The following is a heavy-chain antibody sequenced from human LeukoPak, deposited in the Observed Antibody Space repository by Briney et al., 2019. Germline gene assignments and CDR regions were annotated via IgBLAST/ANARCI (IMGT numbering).Heavy chain of an antibody. CDR3: AKQAKHGTFYYFDY. J-gene: IGHJ4*02. CDR1: GFTFSNYA. CDR2: ISGSVGIT. Sequence: GGSLRLSCAASGFTFSNYAMSWVRQAPGKGLEWVSGISGSVGITYYADSVKGRFTISRDNSKNTLYLQMNGLRAEDTAVYYCAKQAKHGTFYYFDYWGQGTLVTVSS. D-gene: IGHD1-26*01. V-gene: IGHV3-23*01.